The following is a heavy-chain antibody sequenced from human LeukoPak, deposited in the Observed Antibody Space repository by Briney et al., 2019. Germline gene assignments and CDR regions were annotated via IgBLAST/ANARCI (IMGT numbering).Heavy chain of an antibody. CDR3: ARLRGPGGFDY. CDR2: IYYSGST. D-gene: IGHD3-10*01. V-gene: IGHV4-39*01. Sequence: PSETLSLTCTVSGGSISSSSYYWGWIRQPPGKGLEWIGSIYYSGSTYYNPPLKSRVTISVDTSKNQFSLKLSSVTAADTAVYYCARLRGPGGFDYWGQGTLVTVSS. CDR1: GGSISSSSYY. J-gene: IGHJ4*02.